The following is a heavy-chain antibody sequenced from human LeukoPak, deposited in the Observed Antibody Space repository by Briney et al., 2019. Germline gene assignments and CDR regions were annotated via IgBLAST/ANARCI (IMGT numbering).Heavy chain of an antibody. V-gene: IGHV3-7*01. D-gene: IGHD3-3*01. CDR2: INPDGSNM. CDR3: VSGFLQWLY. J-gene: IGHJ4*02. Sequence: PGGSLRLSCAASGFSFSSYWMSWVRQAPGKGLEWVANINPDGSNMLYVDSVKGRFTISRDNAKNSLYLQMNNLRAEDTAMYFCVSGFLQWLYWGQGTLVTVSS. CDR1: GFSFSSYW.